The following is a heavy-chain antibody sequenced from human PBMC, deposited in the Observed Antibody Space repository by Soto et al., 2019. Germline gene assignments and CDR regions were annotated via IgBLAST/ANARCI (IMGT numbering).Heavy chain of an antibody. CDR1: GFSLSTSGVG. J-gene: IGHJ4*02. CDR2: IYWDDDM. CDR3: AHSRIAAAGRGQYYFDY. V-gene: IGHV2-5*02. Sequence: QITLKESGPTLVKPTQTLTLTCTFSGFSLSTSGVGVGWIRQPPGKALEGLALIYWDDDMRYSPSLKSRLTITKDTSKNPVVLTMTNMDPVDTATYYCAHSRIAAAGRGQYYFDYWGQGTLVTVSS. D-gene: IGHD6-13*01.